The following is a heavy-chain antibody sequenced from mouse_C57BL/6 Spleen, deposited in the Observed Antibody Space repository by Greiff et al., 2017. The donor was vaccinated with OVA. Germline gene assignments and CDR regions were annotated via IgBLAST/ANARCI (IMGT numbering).Heavy chain of an antibody. V-gene: IGHV1-82*01. CDR2: IYPGDGAT. Sequence: QVQLKESGPELVKPGASVKISCKASGYAFSSSWMNWVKQRPGQGLEWIGRIYPGDGATNYNGKFKGKATLTADKSSSTAYRQLSSLTSEDSAVYFCASFYYGSSQYYAMDYWGQGTSVTVSA. D-gene: IGHD1-1*01. CDR3: ASFYYGSSQYYAMDY. J-gene: IGHJ4*01. CDR1: GYAFSSSW.